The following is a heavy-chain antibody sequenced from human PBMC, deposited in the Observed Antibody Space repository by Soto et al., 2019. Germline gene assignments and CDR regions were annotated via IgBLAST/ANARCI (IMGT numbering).Heavy chain of an antibody. V-gene: IGHV3-33*01. CDR2: IWYDGSNK. Sequence: GGTLRLSCTASGFTISSYGMHWVRQAPGKGLEWVAVIWYDGSNKYYADSVKGRFTISRDKSKNTLYQQMNSLRAEDTAVDYCGRDAWGRLDSSWYYYYYGIDVWGQGNTVIGSS. CDR3: GRDAWGRLDSSWYYYYYGIDV. J-gene: IGHJ6*01. CDR1: GFTISSYG. D-gene: IGHD6-13*01.